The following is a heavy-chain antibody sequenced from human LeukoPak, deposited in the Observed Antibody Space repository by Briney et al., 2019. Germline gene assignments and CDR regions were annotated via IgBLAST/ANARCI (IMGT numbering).Heavy chain of an antibody. D-gene: IGHD6-19*01. CDR2: IKQDGGEK. V-gene: IGHV3-7*05. CDR3: ARSSKAESTRYSSGWYPGPPYYYGMDV. CDR1: GFTFSSYW. J-gene: IGHJ6*02. Sequence: GGSLRLSCAASGFTFSSYWMSWVRQAPGKGPEWVANIKQDGGEKYYVDSVKGRFTISRDKAKNSLYLQMNSLRAEDTAVYYCARSSKAESTRYSSGWYPGPPYYYGMDVWGQGTTVTVSS.